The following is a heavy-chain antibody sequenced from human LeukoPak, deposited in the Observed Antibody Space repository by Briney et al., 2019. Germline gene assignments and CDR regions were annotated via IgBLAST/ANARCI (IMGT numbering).Heavy chain of an antibody. J-gene: IGHJ3*01. CDR3: AGYYYNSSAFDV. D-gene: IGHD3-22*01. Sequence: GGSLRLSCAASGFTVSSNYMPWVRQAPGKGLEWVSVIYSGGSTYYADSVKGRFTISRDNSKNTLYLQMNSLRAEDTAVYYCAGYYYNSSAFDVWGQGTMVTVSS. CDR2: IYSGGST. CDR1: GFTVSSNY. V-gene: IGHV3-53*01.